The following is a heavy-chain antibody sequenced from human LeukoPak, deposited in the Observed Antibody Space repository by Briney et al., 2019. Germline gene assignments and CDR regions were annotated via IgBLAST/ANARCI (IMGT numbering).Heavy chain of an antibody. CDR2: INQDGSEK. Sequence: PGGSLKLSCAASGFTLKTYWMIWVRRTPGKGLEWVANINQDGSEKYYVDSVKGRFTVSRDNAKNSLYLQLNSLRAEDTAVYYCGTRAYWGQGTLVTVSS. J-gene: IGHJ4*02. V-gene: IGHV3-7*01. CDR3: GTRAY. CDR1: GFTLKTYW.